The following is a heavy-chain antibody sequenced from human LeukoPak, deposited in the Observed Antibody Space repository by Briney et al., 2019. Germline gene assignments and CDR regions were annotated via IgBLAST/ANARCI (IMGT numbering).Heavy chain of an antibody. CDR2: IRYDGSNK. CDR1: GFTFSSYG. J-gene: IGHJ4*02. D-gene: IGHD1-26*01. CDR3: AKDLVGATGGYYFDY. Sequence: LAGGSLRLSYAASGFTFSSYGMHWVRQAPSKGLEWQAFIRYDGSNKYYADSVKGRFTISRDNSKNTLYLQMNSLRAEDTAVYYCAKDLVGATGGYYFDYWGQGTLVTVSS. V-gene: IGHV3-30*02.